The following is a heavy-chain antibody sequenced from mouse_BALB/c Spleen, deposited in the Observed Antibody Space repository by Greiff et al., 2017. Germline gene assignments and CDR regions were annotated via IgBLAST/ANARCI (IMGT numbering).Heavy chain of an antibody. CDR2: IYPGSGST. V-gene: IGHV1-55*01. CDR1: GYNFTSYW. CDR3: ARWASYGSSLNYAMDY. J-gene: IGHJ4*01. D-gene: IGHD1-1*01. Sequence: VQLQQPGAELVKPGTSVKLSCKASGYNFTSYWINWVKLRPGQGLEWIGDIYPGSGSTNYNEKFKSKATLTVDTSSSTAYMQLSSLASEDSALYYCARWASYGSSLNYAMDYWGQGTSVTVSS.